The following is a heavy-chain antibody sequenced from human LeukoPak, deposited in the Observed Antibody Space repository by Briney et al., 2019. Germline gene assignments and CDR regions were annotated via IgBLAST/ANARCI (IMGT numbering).Heavy chain of an antibody. V-gene: IGHV3-15*01. CDR3: TTELAGYCSSTSCYLGVDRFDP. D-gene: IGHD2-2*01. Sequence: GGSLRLSCAACGFTFSNAWMSWVRQVPGKGLEWVGRIRSNPDGGTTDYATPVKGRFTMSRDDSKYTLYLQMNSLKTEDTAVYYCTTELAGYCSSTSCYLGVDRFDPWGQGTLVTVSS. CDR2: IRSNPDGGTT. J-gene: IGHJ5*02. CDR1: GFTFSNAW.